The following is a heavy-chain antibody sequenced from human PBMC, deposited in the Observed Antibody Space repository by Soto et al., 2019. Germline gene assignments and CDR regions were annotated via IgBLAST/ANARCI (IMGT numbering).Heavy chain of an antibody. J-gene: IGHJ6*03. Sequence: PSETLSLTCTVSGGSISSYYWSWIRQPPGKGLEWIGYIYYSGCTNYNPSLKSRVTISVDTSKNQFSLKLSSVTAADTAVYYCARDGDDYGVYYYYMDVWGKGTTVTVCS. CDR1: GGSISSYY. D-gene: IGHD4-17*01. V-gene: IGHV4-59*01. CDR3: ARDGDDYGVYYYYMDV. CDR2: IYYSGCT.